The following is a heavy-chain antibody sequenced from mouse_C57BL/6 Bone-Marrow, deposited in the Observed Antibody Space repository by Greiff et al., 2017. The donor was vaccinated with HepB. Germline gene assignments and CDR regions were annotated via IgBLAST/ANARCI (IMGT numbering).Heavy chain of an antibody. D-gene: IGHD2-3*01. V-gene: IGHV1-42*01. CDR1: GYSFTGYY. CDR3: ARPDDGYPAWFAY. CDR2: INPSTGGT. Sequence: EVQLKQSGPELVKPGASVKISCKASGYSFTGYYMNWVKQSPEKSLEWIGEINPSTGGTTYNQKFKAKATLTVDKSSSTAYMQLKSLTSEDSAVYYCARPDDGYPAWFAYWGQGTLVTVSA. J-gene: IGHJ3*01.